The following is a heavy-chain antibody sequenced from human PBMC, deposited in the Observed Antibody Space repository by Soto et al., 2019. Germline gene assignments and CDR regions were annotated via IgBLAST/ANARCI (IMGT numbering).Heavy chain of an antibody. CDR1: GFTFSSFG. J-gene: IGHJ4*01. D-gene: IGHD3-10*01. Sequence: PGGSLRLSCAVSGFTFSSFGMNWVRQAPGKGLEWISYITSDSSTRHYADFVKGRFTISRDNAKNSLYLQMNSLRDEDTAVYFCARDPDGIIDFDYWGYGTQVTVSS. CDR2: ITSDSSTR. CDR3: ARDPDGIIDFDY. V-gene: IGHV3-48*02.